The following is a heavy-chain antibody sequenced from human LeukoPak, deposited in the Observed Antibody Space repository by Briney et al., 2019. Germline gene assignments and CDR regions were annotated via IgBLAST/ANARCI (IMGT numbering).Heavy chain of an antibody. Sequence: SETLSLTCTASGGSISSSSYYWGWIRQPPGKGLEWIGSIYYSGSTYYNPSLKSRVTISVDTSKNQFSLKLSSVTAADTAVYYCARQEARYSGYGNWFDPWGQGTLVTVSS. V-gene: IGHV4-39*01. J-gene: IGHJ5*02. CDR3: ARQEARYSGYGNWFDP. CDR1: GGSISSSSYY. D-gene: IGHD5-12*01. CDR2: IYYSGST.